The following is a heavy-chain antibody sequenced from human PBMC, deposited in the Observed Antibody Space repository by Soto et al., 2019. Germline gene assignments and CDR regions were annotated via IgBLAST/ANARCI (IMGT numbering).Heavy chain of an antibody. V-gene: IGHV3-9*01. CDR2: ISWNRGSI. CDR3: AKDPYSSSTGYFYF. Sequence: EVQLVESGGGLVQPGRSLRLSCEASGFTFDDYAMHWVRQAPGKGLEWVSGISWNRGSIGYADSVKGRCTISRDNAKNSLYLQMNSLRAEDTALYYCAKDPYSSSTGYFYFWGQGTLVTVSS. J-gene: IGHJ4*02. CDR1: GFTFDDYA. D-gene: IGHD6-6*01.